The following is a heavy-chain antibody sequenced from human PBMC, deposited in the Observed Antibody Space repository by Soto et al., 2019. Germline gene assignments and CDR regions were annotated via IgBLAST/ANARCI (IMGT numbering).Heavy chain of an antibody. Sequence: ASVTVSCKASANTFNGSDISWVRQATGQGLEWMGWMNPNSGNTGYAQKFQGRVTMTRDPSISTAYMELSSLRSEDTAVYYCAAGGRMAPYFEYWGQGTLVTVSS. CDR3: AAGGRMAPYFEY. V-gene: IGHV1-8*01. J-gene: IGHJ4*02. CDR1: ANTFNGSD. D-gene: IGHD2-8*01. CDR2: MNPNSGNT.